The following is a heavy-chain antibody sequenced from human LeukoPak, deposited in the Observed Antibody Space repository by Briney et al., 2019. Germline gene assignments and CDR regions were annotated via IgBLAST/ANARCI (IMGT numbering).Heavy chain of an antibody. J-gene: IGHJ4*02. Sequence: ASVKVSCKASGYTFTDHYMYWVRQAPGQGLEWMGWINPNSGGTNFAQRFLGRVTMTRDTSIGTAYMELSSLISDDTAVYYCARGPSYDSSGPPFDYWGQGTLVTVSS. CDR1: GYTFTDHY. CDR2: INPNSGGT. D-gene: IGHD3-22*01. CDR3: ARGPSYDSSGPPFDY. V-gene: IGHV1-2*02.